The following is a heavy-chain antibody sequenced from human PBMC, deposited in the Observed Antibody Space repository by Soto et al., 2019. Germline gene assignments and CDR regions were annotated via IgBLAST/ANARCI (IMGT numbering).Heavy chain of an antibody. Sequence: QVQLVQSGAEVKKPGASVKVSGKASGYTFTSYGISWVRQAPGQGLEWMGWISAYNGNTNYAQKLQGRVTMTTDTSTITAYMELRSLRADDTAVYYCARVPDSSGPLLYGMDVWGQGTTVTVS. CDR2: ISAYNGNT. CDR3: ARVPDSSGPLLYGMDV. CDR1: GYTFTSYG. J-gene: IGHJ6*02. V-gene: IGHV1-18*01. D-gene: IGHD6-19*01.